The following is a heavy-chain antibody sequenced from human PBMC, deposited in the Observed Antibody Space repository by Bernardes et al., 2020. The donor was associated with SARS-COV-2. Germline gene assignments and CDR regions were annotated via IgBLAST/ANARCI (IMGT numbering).Heavy chain of an antibody. CDR3: ARTRTTISTTGIPVDY. CDR2: INPNTGGT. D-gene: IGHD2-21*02. Sequence: ASVKVSCKASGYTFTDYFIHWVRQAPGQRLEWMGWINPNTGGTNYVQKFQARVTMTRDTSITTAYMELSWLGSDDTAIYYCARTRTTISTTGIPVDYWGQGTLVTVSS. CDR1: GYTFTDYF. J-gene: IGHJ4*02. V-gene: IGHV1-2*02.